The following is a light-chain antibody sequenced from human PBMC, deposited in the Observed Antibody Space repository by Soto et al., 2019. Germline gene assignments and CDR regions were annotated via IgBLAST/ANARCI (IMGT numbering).Light chain of an antibody. CDR3: QQYGHSPRT. J-gene: IGKJ1*01. V-gene: IGKV3-20*01. Sequence: EIVLTQSPGTLSLSPGERATLSCRASQSVSSSYLAWYQQKPGQAPRLFIYAASIRATGIPDRFSGSGSGTDFTLTISRLEPEDFAVYYCQQYGHSPRTFGRGTKVEIK. CDR1: QSVSSSY. CDR2: AAS.